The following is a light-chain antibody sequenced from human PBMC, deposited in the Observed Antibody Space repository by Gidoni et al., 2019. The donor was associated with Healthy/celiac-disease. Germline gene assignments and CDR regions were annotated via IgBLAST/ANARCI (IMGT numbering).Light chain of an antibody. Sequence: ETVLPQSPATLSVSPGERATLSCRASQSVSSYLAWYQQKPGQAPRLLIYDASNRATGIPARFSGSGSGTDFTLTISSLEPEDFAVYYCQQRSNWPPYTFGQGTKLEIK. CDR1: QSVSSY. V-gene: IGKV3-11*01. J-gene: IGKJ2*01. CDR3: QQRSNWPPYT. CDR2: DAS.